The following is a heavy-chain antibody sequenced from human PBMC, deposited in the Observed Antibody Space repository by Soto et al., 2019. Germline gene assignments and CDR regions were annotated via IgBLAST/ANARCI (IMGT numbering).Heavy chain of an antibody. CDR3: ARDTGLAPTVWGY. CDR1: GDSIRGGGHY. J-gene: IGHJ4*03. CDR2: VYHSGST. V-gene: IGHV4-31*03. Sequence: QVQLQESGPGLVKPSQTLSLTCSVSGDSIRGGGHYWNWIRQFPGKGLEWIGYVYHSGSTHYTPSLRGRLTISIDTSKNQFSLRLISVTAADTALYYCARDTGLAPTVWGYWGHGTQVTVSS. D-gene: IGHD7-27*01.